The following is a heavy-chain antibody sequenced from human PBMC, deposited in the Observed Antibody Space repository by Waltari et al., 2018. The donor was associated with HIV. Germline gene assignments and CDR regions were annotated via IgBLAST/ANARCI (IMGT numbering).Heavy chain of an antibody. J-gene: IGHJ6*02. Sequence: QLHLQQSGPGLVNPSETLSLSCTVSGGSISRRNYYWGWIRQPPGMGLEWIGSIYYSGSTDYNPSLKGRVTVSVDTARNQFSLKLYSVTAADTAVYYCTSGGVGSTEDFYYGMDVWGQGTTVTVSS. CDR3: TSGGVGSTEDFYYGMDV. V-gene: IGHV4-39*01. D-gene: IGHD3-16*01. CDR1: GGSISRRNYY. CDR2: IYYSGST.